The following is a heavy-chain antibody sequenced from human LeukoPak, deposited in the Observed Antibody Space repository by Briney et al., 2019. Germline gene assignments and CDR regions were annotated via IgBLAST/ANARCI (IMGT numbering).Heavy chain of an antibody. D-gene: IGHD4-11*01. J-gene: IGHJ6*02. CDR1: GFTFSNYG. CDR3: ARVAKLTVTLHMDV. Sequence: RTGGSLRLSCAASGFTFSNYGMHWVRQAPGKGLEWVAVIWYDGSNKYYADSVKGRFTISRDNSKNTLYLQMNSLRAEDTAVYYCARVAKLTVTLHMDVWGQGTTVTVSS. CDR2: IWYDGSNK. V-gene: IGHV3-33*01.